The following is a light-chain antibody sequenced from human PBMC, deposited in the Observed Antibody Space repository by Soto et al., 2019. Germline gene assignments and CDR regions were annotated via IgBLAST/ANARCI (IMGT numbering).Light chain of an antibody. CDR2: DVS. J-gene: IGKJ1*01. Sequence: DIQMTKSPSTLSASVGDRVTITCRASQNIERWLAWYQQKPGKAPKLLLYDVSSLESGVPSRFSGSGSGTEFIPTINGLQPDDFATYFCQQFKSGTWTFGQGTTVDIK. V-gene: IGKV1-5*01. CDR3: QQFKSGTWT. CDR1: QNIERW.